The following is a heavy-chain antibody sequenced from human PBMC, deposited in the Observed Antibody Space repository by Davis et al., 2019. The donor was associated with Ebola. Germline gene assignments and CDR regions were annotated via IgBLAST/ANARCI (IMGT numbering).Heavy chain of an antibody. J-gene: IGHJ1*01. Sequence: GGSLRLSCAASGFIFSSYVMSWVRQAPGKGLEWVSTLGTSADTYYADSVKGRFTISRDNSKNTLYLQMNGLRVEDTAIYYCARDGPSAWNTAQYFQHWGQGTLVTVSS. CDR1: GFIFSSYV. CDR2: LGTSADT. V-gene: IGHV3-23*01. D-gene: IGHD1/OR15-1a*01. CDR3: ARDGPSAWNTAQYFQH.